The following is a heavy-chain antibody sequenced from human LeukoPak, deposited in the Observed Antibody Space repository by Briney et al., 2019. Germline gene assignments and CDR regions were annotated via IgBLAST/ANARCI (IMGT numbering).Heavy chain of an antibody. D-gene: IGHD1-26*01. J-gene: IGHJ4*02. CDR3: TRGPHSGSYFGTDY. CDR2: INWNGGST. CDR1: GFTFDDYG. Sequence: GGSLRLSCAASGFTFDDYGMSWVRQAPGKGLEWVFGINWNGGSTAYADSVKGRFTISRDKAKNSLYLHMNSLRAEDTALYYCTRGPHSGSYFGTDYWGQGTLVTVSS. V-gene: IGHV3-20*04.